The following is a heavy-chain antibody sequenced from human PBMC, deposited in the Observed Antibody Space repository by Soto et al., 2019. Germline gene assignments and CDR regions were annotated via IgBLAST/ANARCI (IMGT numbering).Heavy chain of an antibody. CDR2: ISGSGSSI. CDR1: GFTFSSYS. J-gene: IGHJ6*02. D-gene: IGHD2-15*01. V-gene: IGHV3-21*01. CDR3: ARIRVGGDYGMDV. Sequence: PGGSLRLSCAASGFTFSSYSMNWVRQAPGKGLEWVSAISGSGSSINYADSVKGRFTISRDNSKNTLYLQMNSLRAEDTAVYYCARIRVGGDYGMDVWGQGTTVTVSS.